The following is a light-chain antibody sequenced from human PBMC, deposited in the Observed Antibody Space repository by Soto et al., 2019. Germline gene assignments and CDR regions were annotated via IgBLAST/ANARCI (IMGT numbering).Light chain of an antibody. Sequence: EIVMTQSPATLSVSPGERATLSCRASQSVGAKLAWYQQRPGQAPRLLIFGASTRATGIPARFSGSGSGTEFTLSISSLQSEDCAIYYCKHYISWAAIAFGQGTRLEL. CDR3: KHYISWAAIA. V-gene: IGKV3-15*01. J-gene: IGKJ5*01. CDR1: QSVGAK. CDR2: GAS.